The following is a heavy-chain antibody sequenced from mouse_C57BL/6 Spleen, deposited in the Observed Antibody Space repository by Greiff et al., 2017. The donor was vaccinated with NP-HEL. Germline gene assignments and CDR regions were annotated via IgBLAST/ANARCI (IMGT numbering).Heavy chain of an antibody. CDR3: ARKGGGYFDY. J-gene: IGHJ2*01. CDR2: IYPGGGYT. CDR1: GYTFTNYW. V-gene: IGHV1-63*01. Sequence: VQLQQSGAELVRPGTSVKMSCKASGYTFTNYWIGWAKQRPGHGLEWIGDIYPGGGYTNYNEKFKGKATLTADKSSSTAYMQFSSLTSEDSAIYYCARKGGGYFDYWGQGTTLTVSS.